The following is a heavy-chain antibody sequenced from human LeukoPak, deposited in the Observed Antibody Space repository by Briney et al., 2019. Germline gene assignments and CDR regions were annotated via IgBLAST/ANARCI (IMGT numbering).Heavy chain of an antibody. CDR2: IYSGGTT. J-gene: IGHJ5*02. D-gene: IGHD6-13*01. Sequence: GGSLRLSCAASGFTVNNNYMSWVRQAPGKGLDWVSVIYSGGTTYYTDSVKGRFTISRDNSKNTLYLQMNSLRAEDTAVYYCARAYSSSSGWFDPWGQGTLVTVSS. CDR3: ARAYSSSSGWFDP. V-gene: IGHV3-66*01. CDR1: GFTVNNNY.